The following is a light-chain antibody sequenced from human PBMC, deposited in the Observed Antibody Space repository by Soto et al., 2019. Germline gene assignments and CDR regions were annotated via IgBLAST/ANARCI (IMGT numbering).Light chain of an antibody. CDR1: ESGSTSY. V-gene: IGKV3-20*01. J-gene: IGKJ1*01. CDR3: QQYADPPWT. Sequence: EIVLTQSPGTLSLSPGQRATLSCRASESGSTSYLAWYQQSPGQAPRLLIYGASNRATGIPDRFSGSGSGTDFTLAIGRLEPEDFAVYFCQQYADPPWTFGQGTKVEIK. CDR2: GAS.